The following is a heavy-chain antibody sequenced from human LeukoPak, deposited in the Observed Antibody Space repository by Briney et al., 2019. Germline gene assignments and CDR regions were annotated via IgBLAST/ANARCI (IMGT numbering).Heavy chain of an antibody. V-gene: IGHV4-39*01. CDR2: IYYSGSS. CDR3: ARRGRYITPGGFDI. J-gene: IGHJ3*02. Sequence: SETLSLTCTASSGSISSSSYYWGWLRPPPGQGLEWIGTIYYSGSSYYNPSLKSRVSISVGTSKNQFSLKLSSVTAADTAVYYCARRGRYITPGGFDIWGQGTMVTVSS. CDR1: SGSISSSSYY. D-gene: IGHD3-10*01.